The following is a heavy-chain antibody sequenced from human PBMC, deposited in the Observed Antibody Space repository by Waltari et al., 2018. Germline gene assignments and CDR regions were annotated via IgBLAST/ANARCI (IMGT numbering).Heavy chain of an antibody. V-gene: IGHV3-30*01. D-gene: IGHD1-26*01. CDR1: GFTFSSYA. CDR2: ISYDGSNK. J-gene: IGHJ4*02. Sequence: QVQLVESGGGVVQPGRSLRLSCAASGFTFSSYAMHWVRQAPGKGVEWVAVISYDGSNKYYADSVKGRFTISRDNSKNTLYLQMNSLRAEDTAVYYCARERTPIVGATSAYWGQGTLVTVSS. CDR3: ARERTPIVGATSAY.